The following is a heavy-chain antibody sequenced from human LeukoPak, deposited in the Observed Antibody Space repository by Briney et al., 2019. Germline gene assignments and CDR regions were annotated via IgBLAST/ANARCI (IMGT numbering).Heavy chain of an antibody. CDR2: IYTSGST. CDR3: ARLRPMGGSFPDSFDI. Sequence: SEALSLTCTVSGGSISNYYWSWIQQPAGKGLEWIGRIYTSGSTNYNSSLKSRLTMSVDTSKNQFSLKLSSVTAADTAVYYCARLRPMGGSFPDSFDIWGQGRMVTVSS. CDR1: GGSISNYY. J-gene: IGHJ3*02. V-gene: IGHV4-4*07. D-gene: IGHD1-26*01.